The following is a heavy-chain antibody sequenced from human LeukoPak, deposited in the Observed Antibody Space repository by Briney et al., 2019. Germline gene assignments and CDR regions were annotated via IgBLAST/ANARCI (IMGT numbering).Heavy chain of an antibody. D-gene: IGHD1-1*01. V-gene: IGHV3-11*01. J-gene: IGHJ4*02. CDR1: GFTFSDYY. CDR2: ISNSGDTI. Sequence: GGSLRLSCVASGFTFSDYYMSWIRQSPEKGLEWLPYISNSGDTIYYADSVKGRFTISRDNAKNSLYLQMDSLRAEDTALYYCATNLPSRNDGWPLFDSWGQGTLVTVSS. CDR3: ATNLPSRNDGWPLFDS.